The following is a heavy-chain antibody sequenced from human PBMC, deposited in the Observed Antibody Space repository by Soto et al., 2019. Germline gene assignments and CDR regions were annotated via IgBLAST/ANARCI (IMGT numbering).Heavy chain of an antibody. D-gene: IGHD5-12*01. CDR3: ARESGGATATLDYVYFYMDV. Sequence: QVQLVQSGAEVKKPGASVTVSCRSSGDTFNDYYIHWVRQAPGQGLEWMGWINPNGGVTKYAQKFQGWVTMTRDTSIRTVYMQLSRLRSDDTAVYYCARESGGATATLDYVYFYMDVWGTGTTVTVSS. J-gene: IGHJ6*03. CDR1: GDTFNDYY. CDR2: INPNGGVT. V-gene: IGHV1-2*04.